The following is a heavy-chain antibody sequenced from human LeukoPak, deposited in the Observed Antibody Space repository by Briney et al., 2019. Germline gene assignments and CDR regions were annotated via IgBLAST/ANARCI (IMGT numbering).Heavy chain of an antibody. Sequence: GGSLRLSCAASGLTFSSYGMHWVRQAPGKGLEWVAVISYDGSNKYYADSVKGRFTISRDNSKNTLYLQMNSLRAEDTAVYYCAKDVAYSGSYYFDYWGQGTLVTVSS. V-gene: IGHV3-30*18. CDR1: GLTFSSYG. CDR2: ISYDGSNK. CDR3: AKDVAYSGSYYFDY. J-gene: IGHJ4*02. D-gene: IGHD1-26*01.